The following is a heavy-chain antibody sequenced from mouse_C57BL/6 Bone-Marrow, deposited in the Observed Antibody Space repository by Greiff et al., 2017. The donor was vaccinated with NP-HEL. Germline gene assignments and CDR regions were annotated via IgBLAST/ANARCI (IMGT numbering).Heavy chain of an antibody. CDR3: ARGYYYGNYGKDY. J-gene: IGHJ2*01. Sequence: EVKLVESGGGLVKPGGSLKLSCAASGFTFSDYGMHWVRQAPEKGLEWVAYISSGSSTIYYADTVKGRFTISRDNAKNTLFLQMTSLRSEDTAMYYCARGYYYGNYGKDYWGQGTTLTVSS. D-gene: IGHD2-1*01. CDR2: ISSGSSTI. CDR1: GFTFSDYG. V-gene: IGHV5-17*01.